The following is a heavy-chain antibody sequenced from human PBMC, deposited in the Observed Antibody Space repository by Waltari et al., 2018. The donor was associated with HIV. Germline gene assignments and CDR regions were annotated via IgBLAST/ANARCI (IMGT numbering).Heavy chain of an antibody. D-gene: IGHD3-3*01. CDR1: GFTFSGYA. J-gene: IGHJ4*02. CDR3: GKDSNYFYDSTGYYCDF. V-gene: IGHV3-30*02. CDR2: IRHDDSNR. Sequence: QVRLVESGGGVVPPGGSLRLSCAGSGFTFSGYAIPWVRQAPGKGLEWVAFIRHDDSNRYYRDSVKGRFTISRDNSKNTVDLQMNNLKAEDTAVYYCGKDSNYFYDSTGYYCDFWGQGTLVTVSS.